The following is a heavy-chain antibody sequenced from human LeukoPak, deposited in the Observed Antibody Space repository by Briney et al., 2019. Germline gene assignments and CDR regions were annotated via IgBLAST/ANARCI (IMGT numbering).Heavy chain of an antibody. CDR1: GFTFSGYS. CDR3: ARSYYYYDMDV. J-gene: IGHJ6*02. Sequence: GGSLRLSCAASGFTFSGYSMSWVRQAPGKGLVWVSRINSDGSSTNYADSVKGRFTISRDNAKNTLYVQMNSLRAEDTAVYYCARSYYYYDMDVWGQGTTVTVSS. V-gene: IGHV3-74*01. CDR2: INSDGSST.